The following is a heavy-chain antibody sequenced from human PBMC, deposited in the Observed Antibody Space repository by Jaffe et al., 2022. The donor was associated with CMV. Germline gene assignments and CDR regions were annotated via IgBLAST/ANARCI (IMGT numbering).Heavy chain of an antibody. J-gene: IGHJ1*01. CDR3: AKDFWADGGSAAYFHQ. D-gene: IGHD1-26*01. V-gene: IGHV3-23*01. Sequence: DVQLLESGGGLLQPGGSLRLSCEASGFTFSGYAMNWVRQAPGKGLEWVSSISGNGANAYYPDSVKGRFTISRDNSKKTLYLQMNSLRADDTAIYYCAKDFWADGGSAAYFHQWGQGTLVIVSS. CDR2: ISGNGANA. CDR1: GFTFSGYA.